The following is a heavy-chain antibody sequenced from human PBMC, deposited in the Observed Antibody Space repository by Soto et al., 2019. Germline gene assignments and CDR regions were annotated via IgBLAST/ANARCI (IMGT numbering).Heavy chain of an antibody. CDR3: AKFPRGNYEPS. CDR2: LSYDGSEK. CDR1: VFTFKNYG. J-gene: IGHJ5*02. Sequence: WWSLRLSCLVSVFTFKNYGMHWFRQAPGKGLEWVSVLSYDGSEKDYAASVRGRFTISRDNSKNTLYLQMNSLRTEDTAIYYCAKFPRGNYEPSWGQGTLVTVSS. V-gene: IGHV3-30*18. D-gene: IGHD3-3*01.